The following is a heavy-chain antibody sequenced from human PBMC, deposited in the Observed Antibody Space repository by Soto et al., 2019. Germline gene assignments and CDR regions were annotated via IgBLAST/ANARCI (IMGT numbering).Heavy chain of an antibody. V-gene: IGHV3-30-3*01. CDR3: ARATTGKYAFDI. CDR2: ISYDGSNK. CDR1: GFTFSSYA. D-gene: IGHD1-1*01. Sequence: QVQLVESGGGVVQPGRSLRLSCAASGFTFSSYAMHWVRQAPGKGLEWVAFISYDGSNKYYADSVKGRFTISRDNSKNTLYLQMNSLRAEDTAVYYCARATTGKYAFDIWGQGTMVTVSS. J-gene: IGHJ3*02.